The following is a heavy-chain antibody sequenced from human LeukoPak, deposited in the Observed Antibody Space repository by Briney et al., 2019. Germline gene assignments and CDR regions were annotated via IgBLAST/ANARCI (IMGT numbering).Heavy chain of an antibody. J-gene: IGHJ2*01. CDR2: IYSPATT. CDR1: GFTVGTHY. CDR3: ARVGDHFHWNLDL. Sequence: GGSLRLSCAASGFTVGTHYMNWVRQAPGKGLEWVSIIYSPATTHYTDSGKGRFTISRDTSKNTVSLQMSSLRAEDTAVYFCARVGDHFHWNLDLWGRGTLVT. V-gene: IGHV3-53*01. D-gene: IGHD3-3*02.